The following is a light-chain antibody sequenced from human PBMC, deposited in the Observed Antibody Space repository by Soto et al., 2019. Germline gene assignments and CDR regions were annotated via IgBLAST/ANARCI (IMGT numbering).Light chain of an antibody. CDR1: QSVSSSS. CDR3: QQYGSSRT. Sequence: EIVLTQFPGTLYLSPGERATLSCRASQSVSSSSLAWYQQKPGQAPRLLIYGASSRAAGSPDRCSGSGSGTDFTLPISRLEPEDFAVYYCQQYGSSRTFGQGDKVEI. J-gene: IGKJ1*01. CDR2: GAS. V-gene: IGKV3-20*01.